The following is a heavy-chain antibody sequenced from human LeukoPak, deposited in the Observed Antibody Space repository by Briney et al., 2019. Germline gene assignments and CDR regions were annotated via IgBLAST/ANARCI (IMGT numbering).Heavy chain of an antibody. J-gene: IGHJ4*02. V-gene: IGHV5-51*01. CDR1: GYSFTSYW. Sequence: GESLKISCKGSGYSFTSYWIGWVRQMPGKGLEWMGIIYPGDSDTRYSPSFQGQVTISADKSLSTAYLQWSSLKASDTAMYYCARGGYDSSGYYLDKYYFDYWGQGTLVTVSS. D-gene: IGHD3-22*01. CDR2: IYPGDSDT. CDR3: ARGGYDSSGYYLDKYYFDY.